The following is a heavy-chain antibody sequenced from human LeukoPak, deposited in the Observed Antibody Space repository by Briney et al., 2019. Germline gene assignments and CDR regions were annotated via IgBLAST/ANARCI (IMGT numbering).Heavy chain of an antibody. Sequence: ASMNVSCKASGYPFTRFAINWVRQAPGRGLEWMGWISTHNGNTKYAETLQSRLTMTTDTSTNTAYMELRGLRSDDTAVYYCARNLGEEHNLYYGLDVWGQGTTVAVSS. D-gene: IGHD3-10*01. CDR2: ISTHNGNT. CDR3: ARNLGEEHNLYYGLDV. V-gene: IGHV1-18*01. J-gene: IGHJ6*02. CDR1: GYPFTRFA.